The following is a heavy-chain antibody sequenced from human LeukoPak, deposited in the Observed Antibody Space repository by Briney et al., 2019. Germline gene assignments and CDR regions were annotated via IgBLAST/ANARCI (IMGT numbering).Heavy chain of an antibody. D-gene: IGHD3-10*01. CDR2: ISSSGSTI. CDR3: ARVRVRPHQIDY. V-gene: IGHV3-11*04. Sequence: GGSLRLSCAASGFTFSDYYISWIRQAPGEGLGWVSYISSSGSTIYYADSLKGRFTISSDKAKNSLYLQMNSLRAEDTAVYYCARVRVRPHQIDYWGQGTLVTVSS. CDR1: GFTFSDYY. J-gene: IGHJ4*02.